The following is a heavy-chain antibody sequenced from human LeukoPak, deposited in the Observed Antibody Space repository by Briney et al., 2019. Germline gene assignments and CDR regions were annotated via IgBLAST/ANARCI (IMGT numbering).Heavy chain of an antibody. CDR3: ARGFRRVVVVAATLNWFDP. Sequence: KASETLSLTCAVYGGSLSGYYWSWIRQPPGKGLEWIGEINHSGSTNYNPSPKCRVTISVDTSKNQFSLKLSSVTAADTAVYYCARGFRRVVVVAATLNWFDPWGQGTLVTVSS. CDR2: INHSGST. V-gene: IGHV4-34*01. J-gene: IGHJ5*02. D-gene: IGHD2-15*01. CDR1: GGSLSGYY.